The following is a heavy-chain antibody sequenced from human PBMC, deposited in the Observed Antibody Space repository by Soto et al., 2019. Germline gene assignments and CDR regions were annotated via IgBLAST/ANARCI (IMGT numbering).Heavy chain of an antibody. CDR3: ARDEGVCRVRGGSGDV. CDR2: IYYSGST. Sequence: QVQLQESGPGLVKPSQTLSLTCTVSGGSISSGGYYWSWIRQHPGKGLEWIGYIYYSGSTYYNPSVKGRVTISVDKSKNQFSLKLSSVTAADTAVYYCARDEGVCRVRGGSGDVWGQGTTVTVSS. J-gene: IGHJ6*02. D-gene: IGHD3-10*01. V-gene: IGHV4-31*03. CDR1: GGSISSGGYY.